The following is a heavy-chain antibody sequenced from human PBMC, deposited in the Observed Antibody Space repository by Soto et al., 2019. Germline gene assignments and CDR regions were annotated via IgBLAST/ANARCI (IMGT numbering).Heavy chain of an antibody. CDR3: ARGLAAAGTFDY. CDR1: GGSISSYY. D-gene: IGHD6-13*01. Sequence: LSLTCTVSGGSISSYYWSWIRQPTGKGLEWIGRIYTSGSTNYNPSLKSRVTMSVDTSKNQFSLKLSSVTAADTAVYYCARGLAAAGTFDYWGQGTLVTVSS. V-gene: IGHV4-4*07. J-gene: IGHJ4*02. CDR2: IYTSGST.